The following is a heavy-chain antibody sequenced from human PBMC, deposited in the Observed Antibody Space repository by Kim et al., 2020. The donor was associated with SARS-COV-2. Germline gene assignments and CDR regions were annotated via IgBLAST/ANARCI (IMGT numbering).Heavy chain of an antibody. CDR3: ARGMVRGVIES. V-gene: IGHV4-34*01. J-gene: IGHJ4*02. CDR2: T. D-gene: IGHD3-10*01. Sequence: TNYNPSLKSRVTISVDTSKNQFSLKLSSVTAADTAVYYCARGMVRGVIESWGQGTLVTVSS.